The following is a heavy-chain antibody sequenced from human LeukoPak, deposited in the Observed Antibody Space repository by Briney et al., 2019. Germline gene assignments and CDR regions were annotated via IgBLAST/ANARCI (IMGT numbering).Heavy chain of an antibody. V-gene: IGHV3-15*01. J-gene: IGHJ4*02. CDR3: TTGESMVGSTIHIRWAD. D-gene: IGHD1-26*01. Sequence: PGGSLRLSCAASGSTLSNHRMTWVRQVPGKGLEWVGRIKSKTAGGTIDYAAPVKGRFTISRDDSKNTLYLQMNSLKTEDTAVYYCTTGESMVGSTIHIRWADWGQGTLVTVSS. CDR1: GSTLSNHR. CDR2: IKSKTAGGTI.